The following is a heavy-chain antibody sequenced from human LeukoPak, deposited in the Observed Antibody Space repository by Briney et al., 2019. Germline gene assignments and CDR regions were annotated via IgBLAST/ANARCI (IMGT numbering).Heavy chain of an antibody. CDR1: GYTFTSYA. D-gene: IGHD6-13*01. CDR2: INAGNGDT. J-gene: IGHJ4*02. Sequence: GGPVKVSCKASGYTFTSYAMHWVRQAPGQRLEWMGWINAGNGDTRYSQKFQDRVTITRDTSASTAFMELSSLRSEDTGVYYCARGYNTSWSGGADYWGQGTLVTVSS. V-gene: IGHV1-3*01. CDR3: ARGYNTSWSGGADY.